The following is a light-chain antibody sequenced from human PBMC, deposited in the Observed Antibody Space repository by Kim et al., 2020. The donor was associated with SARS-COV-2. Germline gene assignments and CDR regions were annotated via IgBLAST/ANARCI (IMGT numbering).Light chain of an antibody. V-gene: IGKV1-5*03. J-gene: IGKJ1*01. Sequence: DIQMTQSPSTLSASVGDRVTITCRASQSIRSWLAWHQQKPGKAPKVLIYKASSLKSGVPSRFSGSESGTEFTLTISSLQPDDFATYYCQQYNSYPWTFGQGTKVYIK. CDR2: KAS. CDR1: QSIRSW. CDR3: QQYNSYPWT.